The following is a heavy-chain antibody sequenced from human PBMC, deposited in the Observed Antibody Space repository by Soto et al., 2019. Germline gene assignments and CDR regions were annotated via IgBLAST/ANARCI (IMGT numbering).Heavy chain of an antibody. CDR3: ATSTTAIWNWFDP. J-gene: IGHJ5*02. CDR2: IYVGGST. V-gene: IGHV3-66*01. CDR1: GISVSDNY. Sequence: EVQLVESGGDSVQPGGSLRLSCVVSGISVSDNYMAWVRQAPGKGLEWVSFIYVGGSTYYADSVKDRFTISRDNSENAGYLQMNTLRVDDTAVYYCATSTTAIWNWFDPWGQGTLVTVSS.